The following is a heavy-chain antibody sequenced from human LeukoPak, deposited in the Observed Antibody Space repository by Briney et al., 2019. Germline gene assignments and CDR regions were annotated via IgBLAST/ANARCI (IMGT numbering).Heavy chain of an antibody. Sequence: GGSLRLSCAASGFTFSSYAMSWVRQAPGKGLEWVGRIKSKTDGGTTDYAAPVKGRFTISRDDSKNTLYLQMNSLKTEDTAVYYCTTDNHGYSYGYTSPPLDYWGQGTLVTVSS. D-gene: IGHD5-18*01. V-gene: IGHV3-15*01. CDR1: GFTFSSYA. CDR2: IKSKTDGGTT. J-gene: IGHJ4*02. CDR3: TTDNHGYSYGYTSPPLDY.